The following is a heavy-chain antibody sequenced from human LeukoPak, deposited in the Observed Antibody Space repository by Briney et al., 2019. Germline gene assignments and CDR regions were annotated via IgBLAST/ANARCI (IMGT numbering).Heavy chain of an antibody. CDR2: INPNSGST. CDR3: ARGAIVVVPAAQATFDP. D-gene: IGHD2-2*01. CDR1: GYTFTGYY. V-gene: IGHV1-2*02. J-gene: IGHJ5*02. Sequence: ASVKVSCKASGYTFTGYYMHWVRQAPGQGLEWMGWINPNSGSTNYAQKFQGRVTMTRDTSISTAYMELSRLRSDDTAVYYCARGAIVVVPAAQATFDPWGQGTLVTVSS.